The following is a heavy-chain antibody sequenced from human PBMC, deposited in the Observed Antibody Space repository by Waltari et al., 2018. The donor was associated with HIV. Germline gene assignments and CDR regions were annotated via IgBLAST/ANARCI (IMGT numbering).Heavy chain of an antibody. CDR1: GFTLRHYA. J-gene: IGHJ6*02. V-gene: IGHV3-23*01. Sequence: EVQLLESGGGLIQPGGSLRLSCAASGFTLRHYALTWVRHAPGQGLEWVSLISSTGGTTYYADSVKGRFTISRDNSKNTVYLQMNSLRGDETAIYYCARDGWGCGETSCPFGMDVWGQGTTVTVSS. CDR2: ISSTGGTT. D-gene: IGHD2-21*01. CDR3: ARDGWGCGETSCPFGMDV.